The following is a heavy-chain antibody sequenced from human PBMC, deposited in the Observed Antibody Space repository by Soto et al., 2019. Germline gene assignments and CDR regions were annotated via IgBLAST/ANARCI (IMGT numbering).Heavy chain of an antibody. J-gene: IGHJ4*02. CDR1: GFTFTRYS. CDR3: ARESEDLTSNFDY. V-gene: IGHV3-21*01. CDR2: ISSTTNYI. Sequence: EVQLVESGGGLVKPGGSLRLSCAASGFTFTRYSMNWVRQAPGKGLEWVSSISSTTNYIYYADSMKGRFTVSRANAKNSMYLEMNSLSAEDTAVYYCARESEDLTSNFDYWGQGTLVTVSS.